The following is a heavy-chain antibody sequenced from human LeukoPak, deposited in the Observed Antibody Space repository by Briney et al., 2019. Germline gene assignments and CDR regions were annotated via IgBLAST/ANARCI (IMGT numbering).Heavy chain of an antibody. CDR1: GFTFDDYA. Sequence: GGSLRLSCAASGFTFDDYAMHWVRPAPGKGLGGDAILVGGGVTKYYAGSVKGRFIVSRDDSRSTMYLQMNSLTADDTAVYYCARDVEGTGWPYYGLDVWGQGTTVTVSS. D-gene: IGHD6-19*01. CDR2: LVGGGVTK. V-gene: IGHV3-23*01. J-gene: IGHJ6*02. CDR3: ARDVEGTGWPYYGLDV.